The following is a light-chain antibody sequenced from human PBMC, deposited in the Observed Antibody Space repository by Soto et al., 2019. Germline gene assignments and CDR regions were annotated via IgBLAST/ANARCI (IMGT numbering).Light chain of an antibody. CDR2: GAS. V-gene: IGKV1-39*01. CDR3: QQSYRSPYT. J-gene: IGKJ2*01. CDR1: QSINIY. Sequence: IQMTQSPSSLSASVGDSVTVTCRASQSINIYLNWYQQKPGKAPTLLIYGASSLQSGVPSSFTDGGSRTEITLTISSLQPEDFATCYCQQSYRSPYTFGQGTKLEIK.